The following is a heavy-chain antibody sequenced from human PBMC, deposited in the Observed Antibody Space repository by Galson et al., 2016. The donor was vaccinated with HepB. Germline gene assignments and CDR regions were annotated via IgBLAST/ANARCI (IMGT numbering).Heavy chain of an antibody. J-gene: IGHJ6*04. V-gene: IGHV3-23*01. CDR2: ISRSGDST. Sequence: SLRLSCAASGFTFRNYGMTWVRQAPGKGLEVVSSISRSGDSTDYADSVKGRFTISRDNSKDTLSLQMNSLTADDTAIYYCVQGSTVPAVWDKGTTVTVSS. CDR3: VQGSTVPAV. D-gene: IGHD2-2*01. CDR1: GFTFRNYG.